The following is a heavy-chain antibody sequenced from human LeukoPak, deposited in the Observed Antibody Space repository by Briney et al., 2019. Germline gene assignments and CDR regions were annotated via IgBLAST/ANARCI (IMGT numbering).Heavy chain of an antibody. CDR2: IYDSGST. Sequence: SQTLSLTCTVSGGSISSGDYYWSWIRQPPGKGLDWIGNIYDSGSTYSNPSRKSRVTISLDTSKNQFSLKLSSVTAADTAVYYCAREGPLEGATTNYFDYWGQGTLVTVSS. V-gene: IGHV4-30-4*01. J-gene: IGHJ4*02. CDR3: AREGPLEGATTNYFDY. CDR1: GGSISSGDYY. D-gene: IGHD5-12*01.